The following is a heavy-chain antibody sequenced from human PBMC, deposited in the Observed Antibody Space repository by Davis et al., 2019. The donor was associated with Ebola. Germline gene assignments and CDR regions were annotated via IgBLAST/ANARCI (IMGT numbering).Heavy chain of an antibody. CDR3: VRDSWIPVSGRYSYYGMDV. J-gene: IGHJ6*04. V-gene: IGHV3-7*01. CDR2: IKQDGDGR. Sequence: GESLKISCAASGYTFSSYSMNWVRQAPGKGLEWVANIKQDGDGRYYVDSVKGRFTISRDNAQNSLYLQMKSLRADDTAVYYCVRDSWIPVSGRYSYYGMDVWGKGTTVTVSP. D-gene: IGHD6-19*01. CDR1: GYTFSSYS.